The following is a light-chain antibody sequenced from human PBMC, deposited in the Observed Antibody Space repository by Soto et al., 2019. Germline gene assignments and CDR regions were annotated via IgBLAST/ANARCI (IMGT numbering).Light chain of an antibody. J-gene: IGKJ1*01. V-gene: IGKV1-39*01. CDR3: QQSYSSPPT. CDR1: QSISTY. CDR2: AAS. Sequence: DIQMTQSPSSLSASVGDRVIITCRASQSISTYLNWYQQKEGKAPELLIHAASSLQSGVPSRFSGSGSGTDFTLTISSLQPEDFATYYCQQSYSSPPTFGQGTKVDFK.